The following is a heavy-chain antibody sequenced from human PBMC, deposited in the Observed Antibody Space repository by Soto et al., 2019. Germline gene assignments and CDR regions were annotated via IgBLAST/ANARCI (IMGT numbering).Heavy chain of an antibody. CDR1: GGSVTSDEDY. Sequence: SETLSLTCTVSGGSVTSDEDYWTWIRQSPGKGLEWIGYISNSGSTGYNPSLKTRLSMSVDRSKNQFTLRLTSVTAADTAVYFCATESGSTYGYFDHWGQGTQVT. CDR3: ATESGSTYGYFDH. V-gene: IGHV4-30-4*01. D-gene: IGHD5-18*01. J-gene: IGHJ4*02. CDR2: ISNSGST.